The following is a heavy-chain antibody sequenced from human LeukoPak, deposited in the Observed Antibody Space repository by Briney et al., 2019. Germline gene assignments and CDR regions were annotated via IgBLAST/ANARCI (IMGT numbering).Heavy chain of an antibody. D-gene: IGHD4-17*01. V-gene: IGHV4-4*07. J-gene: IGHJ5*02. CDR1: GNSFGDYY. Sequence: SETLSLTCTVSGNSFGDYYWSWIRQPAGKGLEWIGRIYTSGSTTYNPSLKSQVTMSVDTSKSQFSLNLMSVTAADTAVYYCTRDTGTTGEVKFDPWGQGTLVTVSS. CDR3: TRDTGTTGEVKFDP. CDR2: IYTSGST.